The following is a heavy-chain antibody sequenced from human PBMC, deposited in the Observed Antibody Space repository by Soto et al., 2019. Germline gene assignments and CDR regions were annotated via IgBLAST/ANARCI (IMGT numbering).Heavy chain of an antibody. V-gene: IGHV4-61*01. CDR1: GGSVSSGSYY. CDR3: ARESTIAAAGTVLDY. D-gene: IGHD6-13*01. Sequence: LLQLPETLSLTCTVSGGSVSSGSYYWSWIRQPPGKGLEWIGYIYYSGSTNYNPSLKSRVTISVDTSKNQFSLKLSSVTAADTAVYYCARESTIAAAGTVLDYWGQGTLVTVSS. J-gene: IGHJ4*02. CDR2: IYYSGST.